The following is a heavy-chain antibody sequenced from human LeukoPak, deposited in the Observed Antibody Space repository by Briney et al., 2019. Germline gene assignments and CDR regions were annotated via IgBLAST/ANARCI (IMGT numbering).Heavy chain of an antibody. CDR1: GYTFTSHG. J-gene: IGHJ5*02. Sequence: GASVKVSCKASGYTFTSHGISWVRQAPGQGLEWMGWISAYNGNTNYAQKLQGRVTMTTDTSTSTAYMELRSLRSDDTAVYYCARDLSSSSWYPNWFDPWGQGTLVTVSS. D-gene: IGHD6-13*01. CDR2: ISAYNGNT. V-gene: IGHV1-18*01. CDR3: ARDLSSSSWYPNWFDP.